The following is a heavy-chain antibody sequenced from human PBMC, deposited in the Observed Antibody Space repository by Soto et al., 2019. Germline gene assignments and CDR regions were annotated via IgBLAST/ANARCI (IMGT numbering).Heavy chain of an antibody. Sequence: PGGSLRLSCAASGFTFSSYSMNWVRQAPGKGLEWISYISSHSSTLYYADSVKGRFTISRDNAENSLYLQMNSLRDEDTAVYYCVRDGSGNLYLNWFDPWGQGTMVTVYS. CDR3: VRDGSGNLYLNWFDP. V-gene: IGHV3-48*02. D-gene: IGHD6-19*01. J-gene: IGHJ5*02. CDR2: ISSHSSTL. CDR1: GFTFSSYS.